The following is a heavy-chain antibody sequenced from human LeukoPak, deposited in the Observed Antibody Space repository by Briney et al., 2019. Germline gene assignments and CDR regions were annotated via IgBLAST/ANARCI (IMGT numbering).Heavy chain of an antibody. J-gene: IGHJ3*02. CDR1: GFTVGSSY. CDR2: VYGGGAT. CDR3: ARVLTGTTGAFDI. Sequence: GGSLRLSCAVSGFTVGSSYMSWVRLAPGKGLEWVSLVYGGGATYYADSVKGRFTISRENAKNSLYLQMNSLRAGDTAVYYCARVLTGTTGAFDIWGQGTMVTVSS. D-gene: IGHD1-20*01. V-gene: IGHV3-66*01.